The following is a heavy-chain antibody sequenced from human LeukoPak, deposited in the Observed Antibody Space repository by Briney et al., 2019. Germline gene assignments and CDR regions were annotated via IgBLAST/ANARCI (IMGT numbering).Heavy chain of an antibody. J-gene: IGHJ6*02. CDR2: INPNSGGT. CDR3: AREDCSSTSCYTFGYYYYGMDV. CDR1: GYTFTGYY. V-gene: IGHV1-2*02. D-gene: IGHD2-2*02. Sequence: ASVKVSCKASGYTFTGYYMHWVRQAPGQGLEWMGWINPNSGGTNYAQKFQGRVTMTRDTSISTAYMELSRLRSDDTAVYYCAREDCSSTSCYTFGYYYYGMDVWGQGTTVTVSS.